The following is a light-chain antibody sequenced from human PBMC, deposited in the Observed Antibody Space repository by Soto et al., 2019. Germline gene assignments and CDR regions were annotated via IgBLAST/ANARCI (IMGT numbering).Light chain of an antibody. CDR1: SSDVGGYNY. Sequence: ALTQPASVSGSPGQSITISCTGTSSDVGGYNYVSWYQQHPGKAPKLMIYEVSNRPSGVSNRFSGSKSGNTASLTISGLQAEDEADYYCSSYTSSSSWVFGGGTQLTVL. CDR3: SSYTSSSSWV. J-gene: IGLJ7*01. CDR2: EVS. V-gene: IGLV2-14*01.